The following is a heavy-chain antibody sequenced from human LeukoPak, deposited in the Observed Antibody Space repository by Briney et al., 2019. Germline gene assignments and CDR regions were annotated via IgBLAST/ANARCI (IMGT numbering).Heavy chain of an antibody. CDR1: GFSFSSYA. J-gene: IGHJ6*02. V-gene: IGHV3-30-3*01. Sequence: GGSLRLSCAASGFSFSSYAMHWIRQAPGKGLEWVAVISFDGTNKYYADSVKGRLTISRDNSENTLHLQMNSLRAEDTAVYFCAREVAVSGTENGAFNVWGPGTTVTVSS. D-gene: IGHD6-19*01. CDR2: ISFDGTNK. CDR3: AREVAVSGTENGAFNV.